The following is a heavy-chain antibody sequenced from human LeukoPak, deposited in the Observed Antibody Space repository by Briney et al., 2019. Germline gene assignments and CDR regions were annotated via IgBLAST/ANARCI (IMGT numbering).Heavy chain of an antibody. J-gene: IGHJ4*02. CDR1: GYTFTSHY. D-gene: IGHD6-13*01. CDR2: INPSGGST. CDR3: ARDLSLFIAAAGLDY. V-gene: IGHV1-46*01. Sequence: GASVTVSCKASGYTFTSHYMHWVRQPPGQGLEWMGIINPSGGSTSYAQKFQGRVTMTRDMSTSTVYMELSSLRSEDTAVYYCARDLSLFIAAAGLDYWGQGTLVTVSS.